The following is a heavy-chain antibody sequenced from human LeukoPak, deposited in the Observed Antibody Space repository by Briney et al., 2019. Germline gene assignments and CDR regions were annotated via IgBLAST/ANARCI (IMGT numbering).Heavy chain of an antibody. J-gene: IGHJ3*02. V-gene: IGHV1-8*01. CDR3: ARVRDYYDSSGYTDSFDI. D-gene: IGHD3-22*01. Sequence: GASVKVSCKASGYTFTSYDINWVRQATGQGLEWMGGINPTSGNTGYAQKFQGRVTMTRNTSISTAYMELSSLRSEDTAVYYCARVRDYYDSSGYTDSFDIWGQGTMVTASS. CDR1: GYTFTSYD. CDR2: INPTSGNT.